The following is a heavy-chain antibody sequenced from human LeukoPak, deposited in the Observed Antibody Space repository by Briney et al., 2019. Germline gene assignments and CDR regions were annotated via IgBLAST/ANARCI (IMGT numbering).Heavy chain of an antibody. CDR3: ARETYGSGSYYKY. Sequence: GASVKVSCKASGYTFTGYYMHWVRQAPGQGLEWMGWINPNSGGTNYAQKFQGRVTMTRATSISTAYMELSRLRSDDTAVYYCARETYGSGSYYKYWGQGTLVTVSS. CDR1: GYTFTGYY. V-gene: IGHV1-2*02. D-gene: IGHD3-10*01. J-gene: IGHJ4*02. CDR2: INPNSGGT.